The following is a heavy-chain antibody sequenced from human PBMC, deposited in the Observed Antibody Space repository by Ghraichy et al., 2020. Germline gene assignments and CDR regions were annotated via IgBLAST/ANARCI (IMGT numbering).Heavy chain of an antibody. CDR3: AKGGKHTPTGYSYGINYFDY. Sequence: LSLTCAASGFTFSSYGMHWVRQAPGKGLEWVAVISYDGSNKYYADSVKGRFTISRDNSKNTLYLQMNSLRAEDTAVYYCAKGGKHTPTGYSYGINYFDYWGQGTLVTVSS. J-gene: IGHJ4*02. CDR1: GFTFSSYG. V-gene: IGHV3-30*18. CDR2: ISYDGSNK. D-gene: IGHD5-18*01.